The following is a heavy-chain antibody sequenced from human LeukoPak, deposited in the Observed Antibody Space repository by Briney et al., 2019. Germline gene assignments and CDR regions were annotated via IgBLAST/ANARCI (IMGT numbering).Heavy chain of an antibody. D-gene: IGHD6-13*01. V-gene: IGHV3-21*01. Sequence: PGGSLRLSCAASGFTFSSYSMNWVRQAPGKGLGWVSSISSSSSYIYYADSVKGRFTISRDNAKNSLYLQMNSLRAEDTAVYYCARDRGAAAVSWGQGTLVTVSS. J-gene: IGHJ5*02. CDR3: ARDRGAAAVS. CDR2: ISSSSSYI. CDR1: GFTFSSYS.